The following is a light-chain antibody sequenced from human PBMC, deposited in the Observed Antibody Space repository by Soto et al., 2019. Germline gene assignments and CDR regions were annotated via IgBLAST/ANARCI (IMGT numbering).Light chain of an antibody. V-gene: IGLV1-47*01. CDR2: RNN. CDR3: AAWYDSLSGLV. Sequence: QSVLTQPPSASGTPGQRVTISCSGSSSNIGSNYVYWYQQLPGTAPKLLIYRNNQRPSGVPDRFSGSKSGTSASLAISGLRSEDEADYYYAAWYDSLSGLVFGGGTKLTVL. CDR1: SSNIGSNY. J-gene: IGLJ2*01.